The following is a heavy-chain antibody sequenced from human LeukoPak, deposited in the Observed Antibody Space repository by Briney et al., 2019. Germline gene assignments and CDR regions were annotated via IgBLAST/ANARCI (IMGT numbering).Heavy chain of an antibody. J-gene: IGHJ4*02. V-gene: IGHV4-59*08. CDR3: ARRASRENYFDY. D-gene: IGHD5-24*01. CDR1: GGSISSYY. CDR2: ISYSGTT. Sequence: SETLSLTCTVSGGSISSYYWSWIRQPPGKGLEWIGYISYSGTTNSNPSLKSRVTLSVDTSKNELSLKLNSVTAADTAVYYCARRASRENYFDYWGQGALVTVSS.